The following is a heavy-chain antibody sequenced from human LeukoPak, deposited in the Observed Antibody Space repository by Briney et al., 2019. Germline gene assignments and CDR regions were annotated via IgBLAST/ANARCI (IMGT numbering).Heavy chain of an antibody. CDR2: ISWNSGSI. CDR3: AKDMIWFGELSGGWFDP. V-gene: IGHV3-9*01. CDR1: GFTFDDYA. Sequence: GRSLRLSCAASGFTFDDYAMHWVRHAPGKGLEWFSGISWNSGSIVYADSVKGRFTISRDNAKNSLYLQMNSLRAEDTALYYCAKDMIWFGELSGGWFDPWGQGTLVTVSS. J-gene: IGHJ5*02. D-gene: IGHD3-10*01.